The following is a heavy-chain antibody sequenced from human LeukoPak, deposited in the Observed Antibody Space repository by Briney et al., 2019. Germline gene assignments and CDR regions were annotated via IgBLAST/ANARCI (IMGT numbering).Heavy chain of an antibody. CDR2: ITDNGIST. CDR3: AKGLRGRYDY. Sequence: GGSLRLSCAASGFTFNSYAMAWVRQAPEKGLEWVSSITDNGISTYYADSVKGRFTISGDNSKNTLFLQMNSLRAEDTAVYFCAKGLRGRYDYWGQGTLVTVSS. V-gene: IGHV3-23*01. J-gene: IGHJ4*02. D-gene: IGHD1-26*01. CDR1: GFTFNSYA.